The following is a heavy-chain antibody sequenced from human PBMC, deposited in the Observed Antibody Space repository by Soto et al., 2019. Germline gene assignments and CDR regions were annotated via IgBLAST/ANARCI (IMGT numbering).Heavy chain of an antibody. D-gene: IGHD1-1*01. CDR2: IDGDGSRT. Sequence: GGSLRLSCAASGFTFSGYWMHWVRQAPGKGLVWVSRIDGDGSRTNYADSVKGRFTISRGNAKNTLYLQMNSLRAEDTAVYYCARELASYNDYWGQGTLVTVSS. CDR1: GFTFSGYW. CDR3: ARELASYNDY. J-gene: IGHJ4*02. V-gene: IGHV3-74*01.